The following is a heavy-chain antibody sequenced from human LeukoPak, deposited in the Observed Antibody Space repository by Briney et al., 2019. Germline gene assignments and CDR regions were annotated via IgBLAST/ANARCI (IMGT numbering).Heavy chain of an antibody. Sequence: GGSLRLSCAASGFTFSSYWMSWVRQAPGKGLEWVANIKQDGSEKYYVDSVKGRFTISRDNAKNSLYLQMNSLRAEDTAVYYCARVGSYYCDSSGPFDPWGQGTLVTVSS. J-gene: IGHJ5*02. V-gene: IGHV3-7*01. D-gene: IGHD3-22*01. CDR3: ARVGSYYCDSSGPFDP. CDR2: IKQDGSEK. CDR1: GFTFSSYW.